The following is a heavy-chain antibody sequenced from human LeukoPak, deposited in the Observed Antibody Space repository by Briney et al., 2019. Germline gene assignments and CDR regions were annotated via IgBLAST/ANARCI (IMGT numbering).Heavy chain of an antibody. CDR1: GGSISSGDYY. V-gene: IGHV4-30-4*01. Sequence: SETLSLTCTVSGGSISSGDYYWSWIRQPPGKGLVWIAYMYYSGSTYYNPSLKSRVTMSADTSKNQLSLKLSSVTAADTAVYYCARPYYYDSRIDHWGQGILVTVSS. D-gene: IGHD3-22*01. CDR3: ARPYYYDSRIDH. CDR2: MYYSGST. J-gene: IGHJ5*02.